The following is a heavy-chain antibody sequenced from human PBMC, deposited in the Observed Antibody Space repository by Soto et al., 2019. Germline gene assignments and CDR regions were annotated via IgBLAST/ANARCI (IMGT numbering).Heavy chain of an antibody. Sequence: ASVKVSCKASGYTFTSYDINWVRQATGQGLEWMGWMNPNSGNTGYAQKFQGRVTMTRNTSISTAYMELSSLRSEDTAVYYCARDIRRLSDYYYGMDVWGQGTTVTVSS. D-gene: IGHD3-10*01. CDR3: ARDIRRLSDYYYGMDV. CDR2: MNPNSGNT. J-gene: IGHJ6*02. V-gene: IGHV1-8*01. CDR1: GYTFTSYD.